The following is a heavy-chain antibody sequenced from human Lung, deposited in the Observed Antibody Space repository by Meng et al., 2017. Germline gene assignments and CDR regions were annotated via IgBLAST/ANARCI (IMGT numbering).Heavy chain of an antibody. CDR1: GDSVSSNSAA. D-gene: IGHD6-19*01. CDR3: ARSQQWLDS. V-gene: IGHV6-1*01. J-gene: IGHJ4*02. Sequence: QVHLQQSGPGLVKPSQPISLTCAIPGDSVSSNSAAWNWIRQSPSRGPEWLGRTYYRSKWYNGYAVSVRSRITINPDTSKNQFSLQLNSVTPEDTAVYYCARSQQWLDSWGQGTLVTVSS. CDR2: TYYRSKWYN.